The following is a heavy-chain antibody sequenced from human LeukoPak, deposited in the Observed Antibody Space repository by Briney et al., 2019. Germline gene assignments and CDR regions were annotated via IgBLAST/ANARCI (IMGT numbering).Heavy chain of an antibody. CDR2: IYHSGST. J-gene: IGHJ4*02. V-gene: IGHV4-38-2*01. Sequence: SETLSLTCAVSGYSISSGYYRGWIRQPPGKGLEWIGSIYHSGSTYYNPSLKSRVTISVDTSKNQFSLKLSSVTAADTAVYYCARLMPRNFDYWGQGTLVTVSS. CDR3: ARLMPRNFDY. D-gene: IGHD2-8*01. CDR1: GYSISSGYY.